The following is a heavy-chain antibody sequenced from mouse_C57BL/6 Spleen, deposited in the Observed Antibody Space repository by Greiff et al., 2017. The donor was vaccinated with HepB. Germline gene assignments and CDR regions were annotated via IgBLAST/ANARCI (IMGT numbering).Heavy chain of an antibody. CDR2: IYPIDGSS. D-gene: IGHD1-1*01. Sequence: VQRVESGPELVKPGTSVKLSCKASGYTFTNYDINWVKQRPGPGLEWIGWIYPIDGSSKYNEKFKGKATLTVDTSSSTAYMERHSLTSEDSAVYFCARDYYGRSSDDWGQGTTLTVSS. J-gene: IGHJ2*01. CDR1: GYTFTNYD. CDR3: ARDYYGRSSDD. V-gene: IGHV1-85*01.